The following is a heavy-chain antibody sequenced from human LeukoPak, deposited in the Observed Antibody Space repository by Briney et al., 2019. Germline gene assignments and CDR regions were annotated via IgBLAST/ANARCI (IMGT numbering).Heavy chain of an antibody. CDR2: INPNSGGT. D-gene: IGHD1-26*01. CDR1: GYTFTGYY. V-gene: IGHV1-2*02. CDR3: ARDNSVGDNAWWFDP. Sequence: ASVKVSCKASGYTFTGYYMHWVRQAPGQGLEWMGWINPNSGGTNYAQKFQGRVTMTRDTSISTAYTELSRLRSDDTAIYYCARDNSVGDNAWWFDPWGQGTLVTVSS. J-gene: IGHJ5*02.